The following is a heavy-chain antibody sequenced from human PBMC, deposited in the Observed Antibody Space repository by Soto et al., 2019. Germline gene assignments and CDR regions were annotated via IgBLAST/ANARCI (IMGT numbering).Heavy chain of an antibody. CDR2: ISSSGSAI. CDR3: ARGGRFLEWLLFFDY. D-gene: IGHD3-3*01. J-gene: IGHJ4*02. V-gene: IGHV3-48*03. Sequence: PRLSCAASGFTFSTYEMNWVRQAPGKGLEWVSYISSSGSAIYYADSVKGRFTISRYNAKNSLYLQMYSLRAEDTAVYYCARGGRFLEWLLFFDYWCQGRLVASP. CDR1: GFTFSTYE.